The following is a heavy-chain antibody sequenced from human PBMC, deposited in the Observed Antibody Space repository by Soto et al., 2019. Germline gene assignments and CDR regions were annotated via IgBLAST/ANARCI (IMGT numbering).Heavy chain of an antibody. CDR3: ARREGGEISSIWFGESSHFDY. CDR1: GYSFTSYW. Sequence: GESLKISCKGSGYSFTSYWIGWVRQMPGKGLEWMGIIYPGDSDTRYSPSFQGQVTISADKSISTAYLQWSSLKASDTAMYYCARREGGEISSIWFGESSHFDYWGQGTLVTSPQ. D-gene: IGHD3-10*01. CDR2: IYPGDSDT. J-gene: IGHJ4*02. V-gene: IGHV5-51*01.